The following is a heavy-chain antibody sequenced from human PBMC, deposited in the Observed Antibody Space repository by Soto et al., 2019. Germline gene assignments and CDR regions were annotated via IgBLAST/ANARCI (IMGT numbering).Heavy chain of an antibody. CDR2: ISGDSGNT. CDR3: AIDGVAAGNFAFDY. V-gene: IGHV1-3*01. J-gene: IGHJ4*03. D-gene: IGHD6-19*01. Sequence: ASVKVSCKASGYTFTKSAMHWVRQAPGQRLEWMGWISGDSGNTKYSPKLQDGVTITRDTSASTAYMELSSLRSEDTALYYCAIDGVAAGNFAFDYWGQGTLVTVSS. CDR1: GYTFTKSA.